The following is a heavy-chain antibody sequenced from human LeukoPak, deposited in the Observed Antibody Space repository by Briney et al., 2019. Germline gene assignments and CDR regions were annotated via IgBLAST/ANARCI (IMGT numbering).Heavy chain of an antibody. V-gene: IGHV1-8*02. CDR3: ARGLDWRYFDWGWPLYYYMDV. J-gene: IGHJ6*03. D-gene: IGHD3-9*01. CDR1: GYTFTGYY. Sequence: GASVKVSCKASGYTFTGYYMHWVRQAPGQGLEWMGWMNPNSGNTGYAQKFQGRVTMTRNTSISTAYMELSSLRSEDTAVYYCARGLDWRYFDWGWPLYYYMDVWGKGTTVTISS. CDR2: MNPNSGNT.